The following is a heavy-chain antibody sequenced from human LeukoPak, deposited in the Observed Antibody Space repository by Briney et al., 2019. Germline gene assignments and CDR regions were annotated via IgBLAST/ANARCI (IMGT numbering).Heavy chain of an antibody. CDR1: GYTFTSYG. V-gene: IGHV1-18*01. D-gene: IGHD1-26*01. Sequence: APVKVSCKASGYTFTSYGISWVRQAPGQGLEWMGWISAYNGNTNYAQKLQGRVTMTTDTSTSTAYMELRSLRSDDTAVYYCARVVSGGLEGQSGYFDYWGQGTLVTVSS. CDR3: ARVVSGGLEGQSGYFDY. CDR2: ISAYNGNT. J-gene: IGHJ4*02.